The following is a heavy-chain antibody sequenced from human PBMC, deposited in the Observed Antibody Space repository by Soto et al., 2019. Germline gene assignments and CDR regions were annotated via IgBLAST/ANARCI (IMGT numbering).Heavy chain of an antibody. V-gene: IGHV3-48*02. J-gene: IGHJ6*02. D-gene: IGHD2-15*01. CDR3: ARIKLVDFFFINVDVYDMDV. CDR1: GFTLSNYA. Sequence: EVQMVESGGGLVQPGGSLRLSCAASGFTLSNYAVNWVRQAPGKGXXXXXXXXGDSRYTYYGDSVKGRFTISRDNAGNSVYLQMNSLRDEDTAVYYCARIKLVDFFFINVDVYDMDVWGLGTPVIVSS. CDR2: XXGDSRYT.